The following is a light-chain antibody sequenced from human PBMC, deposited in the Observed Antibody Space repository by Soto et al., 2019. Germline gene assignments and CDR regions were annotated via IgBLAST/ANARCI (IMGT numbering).Light chain of an antibody. Sequence: QSALTQPASVSGSPGQSITISCTGTSSDVGGYNYVSWYQQHPGKAPTLMIYDISNRPSGVSNRFSGSKPGNTASLTISGLQAEDEDDYYCSSYTSSSTLVFGGGTKLTVL. CDR1: SSDVGGYNY. CDR2: DIS. CDR3: SSYTSSSTLV. J-gene: IGLJ2*01. V-gene: IGLV2-14*01.